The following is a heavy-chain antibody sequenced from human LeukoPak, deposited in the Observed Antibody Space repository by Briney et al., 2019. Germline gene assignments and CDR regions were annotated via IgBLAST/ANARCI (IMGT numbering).Heavy chain of an antibody. V-gene: IGHV4-59*01. J-gene: IGHJ4*02. CDR3: ARGKYYYSPMRPNHVQYYFDY. CDR1: GGSISSYY. D-gene: IGHD3-10*01. Sequence: SETLSLTCTVSGGSISSYYWGWVRQPPGKGLEWIGYIYYSGNTNYNPSLKSRVTISVDTSKNQFSLKLSSVTAADTAVYYCARGKYYYSPMRPNHVQYYFDYWGQGTLVTVSS. CDR2: IYYSGNT.